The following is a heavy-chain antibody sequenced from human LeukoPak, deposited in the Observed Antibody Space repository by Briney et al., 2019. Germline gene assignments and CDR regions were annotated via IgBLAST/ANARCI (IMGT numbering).Heavy chain of an antibody. Sequence: GGSLRLSCAASGFTFSSYGMHWVRQAPGKGLEWVAVISYDGSNKYYADSVKGRFTISRDNSKNTLYLQMNSLRAEDTAVYYCAKTSLYSNTWYDYWGQGTLVTVSA. CDR3: AKTSLYSNTWYDY. D-gene: IGHD6-13*01. V-gene: IGHV3-30*18. J-gene: IGHJ4*02. CDR2: ISYDGSNK. CDR1: GFTFSSYG.